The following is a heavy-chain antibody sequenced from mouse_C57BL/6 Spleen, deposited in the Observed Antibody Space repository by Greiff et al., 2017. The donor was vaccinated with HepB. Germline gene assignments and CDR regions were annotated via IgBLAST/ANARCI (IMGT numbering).Heavy chain of an antibody. CDR3: ARDSSGRGYFDY. V-gene: IGHV3-1*01. D-gene: IGHD3-2*02. J-gene: IGHJ2*01. Sequence: DVQLQESGPGMVKPSQSLSLTCTVTGYSITSGYDWHWIRHFPGNKLEWMGYISYSGSTNYNPSLKSRISITHDTSKNHFFLKLNSVTTEGTATYYCARDSSGRGYFDYWGQGTTLTVSS. CDR1: GYSITSGYD. CDR2: ISYSGST.